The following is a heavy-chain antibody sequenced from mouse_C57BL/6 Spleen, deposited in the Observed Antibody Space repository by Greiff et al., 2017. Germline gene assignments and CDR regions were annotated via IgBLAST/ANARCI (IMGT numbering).Heavy chain of an antibody. V-gene: IGHV1-9*01. CDR2: ILPGSGST. D-gene: IGHD4-1*01. CDR1: GYTFTGYW. Sequence: QVQLQQSGAELMKPGASVKLSCKATGYTFTGYWIEWVKQRPGHGLEWIGEILPGSGSTNYNEQFKGKATFTADPSSNTAYMQLSSLTTEDSAIYYCARYWETWYFDVWGTGTTVTVSS. CDR3: ARYWETWYFDV. J-gene: IGHJ1*03.